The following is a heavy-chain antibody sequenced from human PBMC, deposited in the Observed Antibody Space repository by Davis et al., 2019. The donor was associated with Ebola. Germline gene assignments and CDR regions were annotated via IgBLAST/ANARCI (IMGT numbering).Heavy chain of an antibody. CDR2: VSPEGRDQ. J-gene: IGHJ4*02. D-gene: IGHD6-19*01. CDR3: ATTQWLREFDN. V-gene: IGHV3-30*03. Sequence: GESLKISCAASGFTFSSYGMHWVRQAPGKGLEWVAVVSPEGRDQYYADSVKGRFIVSRDNSKNTLYLQMNSLRADDTAVYYCATTQWLREFDNWGQGTLVTVSS. CDR1: GFTFSSYG.